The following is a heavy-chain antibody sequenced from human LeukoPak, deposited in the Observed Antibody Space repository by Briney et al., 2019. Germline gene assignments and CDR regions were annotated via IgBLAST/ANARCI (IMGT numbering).Heavy chain of an antibody. V-gene: IGHV3-23*01. Sequence: PGGSLRLSCAASGFTFSTYAMSWVRQAPGRGLEWVSAISGSGGSTCYADSVKGRFTISRDNSKNTLYLQMNSLRAEDTAVYYCAKVIAAAGRGIDYWGQGTLVTVSS. J-gene: IGHJ4*02. CDR2: ISGSGGST. CDR1: GFTFSTYA. CDR3: AKVIAAAGRGIDY. D-gene: IGHD6-13*01.